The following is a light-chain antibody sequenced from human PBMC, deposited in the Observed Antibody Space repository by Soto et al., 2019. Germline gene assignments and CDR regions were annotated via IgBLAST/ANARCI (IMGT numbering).Light chain of an antibody. J-gene: IGKJ4*01. V-gene: IGKV3-15*01. CDR3: QQYNKWPLT. CDR1: QSVSNN. Sequence: EIVMTQSPATLSVSPGERATLSCRASQSVSNNLVWYQQKPGQAPRLLIYEKSTRATGIPDRFSGSGSGTEFTLTISSLQSEDFAVYSCQQYNKWPLTFGGGTKVEIK. CDR2: EKS.